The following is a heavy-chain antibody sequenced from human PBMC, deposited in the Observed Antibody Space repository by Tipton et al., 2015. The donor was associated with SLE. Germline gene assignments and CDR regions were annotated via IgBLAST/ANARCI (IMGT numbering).Heavy chain of an antibody. CDR3: ARGPARGSSGWYDGDDY. CDR2: IYYSGGT. CDR1: GGSISSSSYY. Sequence: TLSLTCTVSGGSISSSSYYWGWIRQPPGKGLEWIGSIYYSGGTYYNPSLKSRVTISVDTSKNQFSLKLSSVTAADTAVYYCARGPARGSSGWYDGDDYWGQGTLVTVSS. V-gene: IGHV4-39*07. D-gene: IGHD6-19*01. J-gene: IGHJ4*02.